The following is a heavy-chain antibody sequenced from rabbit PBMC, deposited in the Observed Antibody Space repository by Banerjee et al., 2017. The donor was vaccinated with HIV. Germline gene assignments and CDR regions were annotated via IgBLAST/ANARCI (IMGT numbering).Heavy chain of an antibody. J-gene: IGHJ3*01. V-gene: IGHV1S40*01. D-gene: IGHD1-1*01. CDR1: GFSFSSSYW. Sequence: QSLEESGGDLVKPGASLTLTCTASGFSFSSSYWMNWVRQAPGKGLELIACISSSSGSTWYASWAKGRFTISKTSSTTVDLKMTSLTAADTATYFCARGYGSSNSYWDLWGQGTLVTVS. CDR3: ARGYGSSNSYWDL. CDR2: ISSSSGST.